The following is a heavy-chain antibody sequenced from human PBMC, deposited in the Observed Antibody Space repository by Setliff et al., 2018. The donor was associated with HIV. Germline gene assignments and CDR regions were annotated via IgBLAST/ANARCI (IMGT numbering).Heavy chain of an antibody. CDR3: ARVDDDYVWARTYFDY. D-gene: IGHD3-16*01. J-gene: IGHJ4*02. CDR2: IWYDGSVT. V-gene: IGHV3-33*01. Sequence: GGSLRLSCAASGFTFSSNGMHWVRQAPGKGLEWVAVIWYDGSVTNYADSVKGRFTISRDNAKNTLYLQMSSLRADDTAVYYCARVDDDYVWARTYFDYWGQGSLVTVSS. CDR1: GFTFSSNG.